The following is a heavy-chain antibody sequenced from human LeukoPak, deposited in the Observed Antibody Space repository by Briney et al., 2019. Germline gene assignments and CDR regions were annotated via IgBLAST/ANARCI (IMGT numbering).Heavy chain of an antibody. V-gene: IGHV3-7*01. J-gene: IGHJ4*02. CDR3: ARGAWLSY. CDR1: GFTFSSYW. D-gene: IGHD5-18*01. Sequence: TAGSLRLSCAASGFTFSSYWMSWVRQAPGKGLEWVANIKQDGSEEYYVDSVKGRFTISRDNAKKSVYLQMSSLRAEDTALYYCARGAWLSYWGQGTLVTVSS. CDR2: IKQDGSEE.